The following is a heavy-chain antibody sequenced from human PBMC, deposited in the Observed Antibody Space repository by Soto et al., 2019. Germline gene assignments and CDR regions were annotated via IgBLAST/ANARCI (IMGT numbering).Heavy chain of an antibody. Sequence: TGGSLRLSCAASGFTFSDYYMSWIRQAPGKGLEWVSYISSSGSTIYYADSVKGRFTISRDNAKNSLYLQMNSLRAEDTAVYYCARDERVAAGTSHTDDFPHWGQGTLVTVSS. V-gene: IGHV3-11*01. CDR1: GFTFSDYY. D-gene: IGHD6-13*01. CDR2: ISSSGSTI. J-gene: IGHJ1*01. CDR3: ARDERVAAGTSHTDDFPH.